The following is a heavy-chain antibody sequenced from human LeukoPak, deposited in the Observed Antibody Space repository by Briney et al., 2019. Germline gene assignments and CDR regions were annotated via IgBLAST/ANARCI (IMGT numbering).Heavy chain of an antibody. CDR3: ARARTTVTDVWY. CDR1: GGSISSSSYY. V-gene: IGHV4-39*07. CDR2: IYYSGSP. Sequence: SETLSLTCTVSGGSISSSSYYWGWIRQPPGKGLEWIGSIYYSGSPYYNPSLKSRVTISVDTSKSRFSRKLSSVTAADTAVYYCARARTTVTDVWYWGQGTLVTVSS. D-gene: IGHD4-17*01. J-gene: IGHJ4*02.